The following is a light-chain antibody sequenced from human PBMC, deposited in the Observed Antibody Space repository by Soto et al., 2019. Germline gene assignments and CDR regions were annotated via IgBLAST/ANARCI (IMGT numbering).Light chain of an antibody. CDR3: CSYAVTFYV. CDR1: SSNIGGNS. CDR2: DVS. Sequence: LTQPPSVSAAPGQKVTISCSGSSSNIGGNSVSWYQQLPGTAPKLLIYDVSERPSGVPDRFSGSKSGNTASLTISGLQAEDEADYYCCSYAVTFYVFGTGTKVTVL. V-gene: IGLV2-11*01. J-gene: IGLJ1*01.